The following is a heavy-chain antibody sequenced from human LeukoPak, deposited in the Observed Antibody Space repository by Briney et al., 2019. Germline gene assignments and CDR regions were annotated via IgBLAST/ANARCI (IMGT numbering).Heavy chain of an antibody. J-gene: IGHJ6*03. CDR3: ARHNGFDRGYYYYMDV. CDR1: GGFINSYY. CDR2: VYTSGIT. Sequence: SETLSLTCTVSGGFINSYYWSWIRQPAGKGLEWIGRVYTSGITNYNPSLKSRITMSVDTSKNQFSLKLTSVTAADTAVYYCARHNGFDRGYYYYMDVWGKGTTVTASS. D-gene: IGHD3-9*01. V-gene: IGHV4-4*07.